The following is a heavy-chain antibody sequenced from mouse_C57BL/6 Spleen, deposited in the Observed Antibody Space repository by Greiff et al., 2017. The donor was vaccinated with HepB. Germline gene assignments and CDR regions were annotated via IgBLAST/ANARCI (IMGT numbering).Heavy chain of an antibody. CDR3: ARNYLITTVVGFDY. D-gene: IGHD1-1*01. CDR2: IWSGGST. J-gene: IGHJ2*01. V-gene: IGHV2-2*01. CDR1: GFSLTSYG. Sequence: VKLVESGPGLVQPSQSLSITCTVSGFSLTSYGVHWVRQSPGKGLEWLGVIWSGGSTDYNAAFISRLSISKDNSKSQVFFKMNSLQADDTAIYYCARNYLITTVVGFDYWGQGTTLTVSS.